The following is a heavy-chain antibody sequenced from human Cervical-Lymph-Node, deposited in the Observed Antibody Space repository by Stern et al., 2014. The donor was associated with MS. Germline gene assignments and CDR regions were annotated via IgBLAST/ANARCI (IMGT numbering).Heavy chain of an antibody. Sequence: QVTLRESGPALVKPTETLTLTCSLSGFSIDSSGVRVGWFRQSPGKALGGLGRIDWDEDKFYSPSLRTRLSISKDTTKNQVVLTMTNMDPVDAGTYYCARIQRCGGGNCYFFDYWGQGILVAVSS. CDR1: GFSIDSSGVR. D-gene: IGHD2-15*01. CDR3: ARIQRCGGGNCYFFDY. J-gene: IGHJ4*02. CDR2: IDWDEDK. V-gene: IGHV2-70*04.